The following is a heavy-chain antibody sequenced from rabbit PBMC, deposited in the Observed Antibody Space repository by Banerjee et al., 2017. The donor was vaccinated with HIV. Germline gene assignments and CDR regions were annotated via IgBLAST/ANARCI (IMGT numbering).Heavy chain of an antibody. J-gene: IGHJ4*01. Sequence: QEQLEESGGGLVKPEGSLTLTCKASGFDLSSYYYMCWVRQAPGKGLEWIACIYLGSSGSTYYASWAKGRFTISKTSSTTVTLQMTSLTAADTATYFCAASNNGYYGLWGPGTLVTVS. V-gene: IGHV1S45*01. CDR2: IYLGSSGST. CDR1: GFDLSSYYY. CDR3: AASNNGYYGL. D-gene: IGHD1-1*01.